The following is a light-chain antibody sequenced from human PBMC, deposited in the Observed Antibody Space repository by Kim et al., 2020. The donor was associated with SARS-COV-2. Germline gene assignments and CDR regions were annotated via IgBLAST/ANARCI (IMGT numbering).Light chain of an antibody. CDR2: GAS. Sequence: SPGDRATLSCRASQSVSGSYLAWYQQKPGQAPRLLIYGASSRATGIPDRFSGSGSGTDFTLTISRLEPEDFAVYYCQQYGGSPWTFGQGTKVDIK. CDR3: QQYGGSPWT. J-gene: IGKJ1*01. V-gene: IGKV3-20*01. CDR1: QSVSGSY.